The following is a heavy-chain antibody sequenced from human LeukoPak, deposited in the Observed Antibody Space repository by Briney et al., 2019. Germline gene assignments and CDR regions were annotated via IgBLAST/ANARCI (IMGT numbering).Heavy chain of an antibody. J-gene: IGHJ6*03. V-gene: IGHV4-4*07. Sequence: SETLSLTCTVSGGSISSYYWSWIRQPAGKGLEWIGRIYISGSGSTNYNPSLKSRVTISVDTSKNQFSLKLSSVTAADTAVYYCARLSRITMVRGVIIPNYYYYYMDVWGKGTTVTISS. CDR3: ARLSRITMVRGVIIPNYYYYYMDV. CDR2: IYISGSGST. D-gene: IGHD3-10*01. CDR1: GGSISSYY.